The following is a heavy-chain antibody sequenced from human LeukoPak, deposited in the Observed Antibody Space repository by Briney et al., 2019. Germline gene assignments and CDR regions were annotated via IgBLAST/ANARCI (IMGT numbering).Heavy chain of an antibody. V-gene: IGHV3-11*01. CDR1: GFTFSDYY. CDR3: AGGQAGYYYYYYYMDV. Sequence: GGSLRLSCAASGFTFSDYYMSWIRQAPGKGLEWVSYISSSGSTIYYADSVKGRFTISRDNAKNSLYLQMNSLRAEDTAVYYCAGGQAGYYYYYYYMDVWGEGTTVTVSS. J-gene: IGHJ6*03. CDR2: ISSSGSTI. D-gene: IGHD6-19*01.